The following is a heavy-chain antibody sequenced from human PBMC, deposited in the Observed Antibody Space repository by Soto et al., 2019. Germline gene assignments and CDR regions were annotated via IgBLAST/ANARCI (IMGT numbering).Heavy chain of an antibody. CDR1: GFTFSDYY. Sequence: QVQLVESGGGLVKPGGSLRLSCAASGFTFSDYYMRWIRQAPGKGLEWVSYISSSSSYTNYADSVKGRFTISRDNAKNSLYLHMNRLRAEDTAVYYCARARDCSGGSCYFDYWGQGTLVTVSS. V-gene: IGHV3-11*06. D-gene: IGHD2-15*01. CDR2: ISSSSSYT. J-gene: IGHJ4*02. CDR3: ARARDCSGGSCYFDY.